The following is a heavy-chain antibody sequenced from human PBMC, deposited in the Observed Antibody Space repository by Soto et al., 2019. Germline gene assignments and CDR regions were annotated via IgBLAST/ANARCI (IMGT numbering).Heavy chain of an antibody. CDR1: GFTFSSYA. D-gene: IGHD2-2*01. CDR3: AKEGKGECSSTSCYSDFDY. V-gene: IGHV3-23*01. J-gene: IGHJ4*02. Sequence: EVQLLESGGGLVQPGGSLRLSCAASGFTFSSYAMSWVRQAPGKGLEWVSAISGSGGSTYYADSVKGRFTISRDNSKNTLYLQMNSLRAEDTAVYYCAKEGKGECSSTSCYSDFDYWGQGTLVTVSS. CDR2: ISGSGGST.